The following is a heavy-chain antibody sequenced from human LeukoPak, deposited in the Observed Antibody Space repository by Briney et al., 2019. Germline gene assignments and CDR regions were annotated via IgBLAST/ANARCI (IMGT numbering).Heavy chain of an antibody. Sequence: SETLSLTCAVYGGSFSGYYWSWIRQPPGKGLEWIGEINHSGSTNYNPSLKSRVTISVDTSKNQFSLKLSSVTAADTAVYYCARESRRSSRNYYYYMGVWGKGTTVTVSS. CDR3: ARESRRSSRNYYYYMGV. D-gene: IGHD6-6*01. CDR1: GGSFSGYY. J-gene: IGHJ6*03. V-gene: IGHV4-34*01. CDR2: INHSGST.